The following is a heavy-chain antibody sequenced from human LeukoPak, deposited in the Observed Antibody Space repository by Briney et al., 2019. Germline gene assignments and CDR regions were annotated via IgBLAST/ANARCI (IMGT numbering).Heavy chain of an antibody. Sequence: GGSLRLSCAASGFTFDDYAMHWVRQAPGKGLEWVSGISWNSGSIGYADSVKGRFTISRDNAKNSLYLQMNSLRAEDTAVYYCARERAGERPRPLLNYYYMDVWGKGTTVTISS. V-gene: IGHV3-9*01. J-gene: IGHJ6*03. CDR3: ARERAGERPRPLLNYYYMDV. CDR2: ISWNSGSI. D-gene: IGHD3-16*01. CDR1: GFTFDDYA.